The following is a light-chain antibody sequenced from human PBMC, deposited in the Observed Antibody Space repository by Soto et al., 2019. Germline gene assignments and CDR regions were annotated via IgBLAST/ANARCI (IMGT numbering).Light chain of an antibody. J-gene: IGLJ1*01. V-gene: IGLV2-14*01. CDR1: SSDVGGYNY. Sequence: QSALTQPASVSGSPRHSITISCTGTSSDVGGYNYVSWYQQHPGKAPKFMIYDVSNRPSGVSNRFSGSKSGNTASLTISGLQAEDEADYYCSSYTTSNTRQIVFGTGTKVTVL. CDR2: DVS. CDR3: SSYTTSNTRQIV.